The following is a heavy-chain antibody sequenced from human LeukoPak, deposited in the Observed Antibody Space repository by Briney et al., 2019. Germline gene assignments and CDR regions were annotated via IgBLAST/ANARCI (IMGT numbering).Heavy chain of an antibody. CDR1: GFTFTNYA. J-gene: IGHJ3*01. D-gene: IGHD3-22*01. CDR2: IGASGADT. Sequence: GGSLRLSCAASGFTFTNYAMTWVRQAPGKGLEWVSVIGASGADTYYADSVKGRFTVSRDNSQNTLFLHMSSLRAEDTAVYFCARRPRDTSGYYLGAFHDWGQGTTVTVSS. CDR3: ARRPRDTSGYYLGAFHD. V-gene: IGHV3-23*01.